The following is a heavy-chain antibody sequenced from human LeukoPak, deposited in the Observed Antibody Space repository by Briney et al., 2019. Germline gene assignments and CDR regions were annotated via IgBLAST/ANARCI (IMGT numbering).Heavy chain of an antibody. CDR2: ICYSGST. CDR1: GGSISSSSYY. J-gene: IGHJ6*02. CDR3: ARHPRDYGMDV. V-gene: IGHV4-39*01. Sequence: PSETLSLTCTVSGGSISSSSYYWGWIRQPPGKGLEWIGSICYSGSTYYNPSLKSRVTISVDTSKNQFSLKLSSVTAADTAVYYCARHPRDYGMDVWAKGPRSPSP.